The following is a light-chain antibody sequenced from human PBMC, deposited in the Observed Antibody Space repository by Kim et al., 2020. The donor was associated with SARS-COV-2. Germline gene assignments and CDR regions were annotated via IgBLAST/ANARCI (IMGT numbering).Light chain of an antibody. CDR1: KLGDKY. Sequence: VSVSPGQTASITCSGDKLGDKYACWYQQKPGQSPVLVIYQDSKRPSGIPERFSGSNSGNTATLTITGTQAMDEADYYCQAWDSSVVFGGGTQLTVL. V-gene: IGLV3-1*01. J-gene: IGLJ2*01. CDR3: QAWDSSVV. CDR2: QDS.